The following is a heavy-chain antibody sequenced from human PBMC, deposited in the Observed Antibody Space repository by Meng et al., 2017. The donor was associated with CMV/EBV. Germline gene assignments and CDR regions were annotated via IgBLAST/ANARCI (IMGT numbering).Heavy chain of an antibody. Sequence: GESLKISCAASGFTFSSYAMSWVRQAPGKGLEWVSVIYSGGSSTYYADSVKGRFTISRDNSKNTLYLQMNSLRAEDTAVYYCAKPRGYSSSWGSYYFDYWGQGTLVTVSS. CDR3: AKPRGYSSSWGSYYFDY. CDR2: IYSGGSST. J-gene: IGHJ4*02. V-gene: IGHV3-23*03. CDR1: GFTFSSYA. D-gene: IGHD6-13*01.